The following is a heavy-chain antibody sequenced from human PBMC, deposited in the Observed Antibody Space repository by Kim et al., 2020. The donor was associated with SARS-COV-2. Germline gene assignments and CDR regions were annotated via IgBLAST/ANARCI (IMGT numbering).Heavy chain of an antibody. J-gene: IGHJ6*02. V-gene: IGHV3-30*04. CDR3: ARGIEVVVAATGGFNYGMDV. D-gene: IGHD2-15*01. CDR2: ISYDGSNK. CDR1: GFTFSSYA. Sequence: GGSLRLSCAASGFTFSSYAMHWVRQAPGKGLEWVAVISYDGSNKYYADSVKGRFTISRDNSKNTLYLQMNSLRAEDTAVYYCARGIEVVVAATGGFNYGMDVWGQGTTVTVSS.